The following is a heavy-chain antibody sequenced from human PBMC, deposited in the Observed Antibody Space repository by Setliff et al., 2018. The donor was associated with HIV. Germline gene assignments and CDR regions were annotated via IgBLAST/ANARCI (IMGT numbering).Heavy chain of an antibody. CDR3: ARGSGGYCSGGSCYFGFGLAL. CDR2: IIPIFNTA. Sequence: SVKVSCKASGGTFSSYSITWVRQAPGQGLEWMGGIIPIFNTANYAQKFQGRVTITADESTSTAYMELSSLGSEDTAVYYCARGSGGYCSGGSCYFGFGLALWGQGTTVTVS. CDR1: GGTFSSYS. J-gene: IGHJ6*02. D-gene: IGHD2-15*01. V-gene: IGHV1-69*13.